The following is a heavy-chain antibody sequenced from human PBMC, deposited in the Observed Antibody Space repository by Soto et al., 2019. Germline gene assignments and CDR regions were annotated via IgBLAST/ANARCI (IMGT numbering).Heavy chain of an antibody. D-gene: IGHD3-9*01. Sequence: SETLSLTCTVSGGSISSYYWSWIRRPPGKGLEWIGYIYNSGSTHSNPSLQSRVTISVDTSKNQFSLKLSSVTAADTGIYYCARDDWVWGQGTTVTVSS. CDR1: GGSISSYY. CDR3: ARDDWV. CDR2: IYNSGST. J-gene: IGHJ6*02. V-gene: IGHV4-59*01.